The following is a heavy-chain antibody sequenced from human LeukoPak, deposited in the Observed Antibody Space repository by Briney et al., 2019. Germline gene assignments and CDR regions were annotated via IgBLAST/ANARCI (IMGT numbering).Heavy chain of an antibody. CDR3: AKDRWSGRVVVNQGSYWYFDL. Sequence: GGSLRLSCAASGFTFSSYVMSWVRQAPGKGLELFSAISGSGGSTYYADSVKGRFTTSRDNSKNTLYPQLNSLTAEDRAEYHRAKDRWSGRVVVNQGSYWYFDLWGRGTLVTVSS. CDR2: ISGSGGST. V-gene: IGHV3-23*01. D-gene: IGHD2-21*01. J-gene: IGHJ2*01. CDR1: GFTFSSYV.